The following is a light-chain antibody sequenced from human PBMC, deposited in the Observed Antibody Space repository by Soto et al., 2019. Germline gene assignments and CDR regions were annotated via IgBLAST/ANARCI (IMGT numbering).Light chain of an antibody. CDR1: SSDVGGYNY. CDR3: SSYTRSSTLV. V-gene: IGLV2-14*01. J-gene: IGLJ1*01. Sequence: QSALTQPASVSGSPGQSITISCTGTSSDVGGYNYVSWYQQHPGKAPKLIIYEVTNRPSGISNRFSGSQSGNTASLTISGLQAEDEADYYCSSYTRSSTLVFGTGTKLTVL. CDR2: EVT.